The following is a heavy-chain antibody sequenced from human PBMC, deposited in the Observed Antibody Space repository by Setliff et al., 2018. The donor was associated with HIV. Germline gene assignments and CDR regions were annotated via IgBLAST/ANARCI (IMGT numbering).Heavy chain of an antibody. V-gene: IGHV4-39*01. CDR2: VYHTATT. CDR3: ARPSAGGGYNYWYFDL. CDR1: GVSVSSGGYY. Sequence: SETLSLTCTVSGVSVSSGGYYWSWIRQHPGKGLEWIGYVYHTATTYFNPSLKSRVTISVDTSKNQFSLKLSSVTAADTAVYYCARPSAGGGYNYWYFDLWGRGTLVTVSS. J-gene: IGHJ2*01. D-gene: IGHD5-12*01.